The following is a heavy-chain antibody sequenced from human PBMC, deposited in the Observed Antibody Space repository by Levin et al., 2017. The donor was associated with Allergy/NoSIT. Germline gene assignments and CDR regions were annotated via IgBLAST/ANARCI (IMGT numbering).Heavy chain of an antibody. CDR1: GFTFSNYA. V-gene: IGHV3-23*01. CDR3: TKAAGFTFYDSTSYSDF. J-gene: IGHJ4*02. D-gene: IGHD2/OR15-2a*01. Sequence: SCVASGFTFSNYAMTWVRQAPGKGLEWVAVISGSGASTYYSRAVRGRFTISRDNAKDTLYLDMNSLRAEDTALYYCTKAAGFTFYDSTSYSDFWGQGTHVTVSS. CDR2: ISGSGAST.